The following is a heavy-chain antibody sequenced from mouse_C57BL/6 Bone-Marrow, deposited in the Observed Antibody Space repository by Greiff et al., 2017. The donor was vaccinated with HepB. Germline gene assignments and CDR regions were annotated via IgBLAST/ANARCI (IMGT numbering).Heavy chain of an antibody. Sequence: EVNVVESGGGLVKPGGSLKLSCAASGFTFSSYAMSWVRQTPEKRLEWVATISDGGSYTYYPDNVKGRFTISRDNAKNNLYLQMSHLKSEDTAMYYCARDGDEGYAMDYWGQGTSVTVSS. CDR1: GFTFSSYA. V-gene: IGHV5-4*01. J-gene: IGHJ4*01. CDR2: ISDGGSYT. CDR3: ARDGDEGYAMDY.